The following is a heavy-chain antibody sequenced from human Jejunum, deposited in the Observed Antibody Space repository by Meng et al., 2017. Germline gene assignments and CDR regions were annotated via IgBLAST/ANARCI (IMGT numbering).Heavy chain of an antibody. D-gene: IGHD2-15*01. J-gene: IGHJ3*02. CDR1: GANVSNNGAA. CDR3: ARAYCSGGSCYTDGAFDI. CDR2: TYYRSKWGN. Sequence: TLSPTCAISGANVSNNGAACNWIRQSPSRGLEWLGRTYYRSKWGNDYAVSVKSRITINPDTSKNQFSLQLNSVTPEDTAVYYCARAYCSGGSCYTDGAFDIWGQGTMVTVSS. V-gene: IGHV6-1*01.